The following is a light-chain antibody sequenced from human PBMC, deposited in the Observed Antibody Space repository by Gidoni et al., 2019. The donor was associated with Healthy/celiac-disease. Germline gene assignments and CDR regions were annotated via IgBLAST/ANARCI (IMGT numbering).Light chain of an antibody. CDR1: QSVSSY. J-gene: IGKJ1*01. Sequence: EIVLTQSPATLSLSPGERATLSCRASQSVSSYLAWYQQKPGQAPRLLSYDASNRAPGIPARFSGSGSGTDFTLTISSLEPEDFAVYYCQQRSNWPPEGTFGQGTKVEIK. V-gene: IGKV3-11*01. CDR3: QQRSNWPPEGT. CDR2: DAS.